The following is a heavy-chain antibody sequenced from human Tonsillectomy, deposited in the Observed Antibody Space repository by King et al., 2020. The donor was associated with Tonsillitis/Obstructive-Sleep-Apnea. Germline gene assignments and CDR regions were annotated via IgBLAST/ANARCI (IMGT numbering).Heavy chain of an antibody. CDR1: GGTLSSYG. J-gene: IGHJ5*02. CDR2: IIPILDKA. D-gene: IGHD3-10*01. Sequence: QLVQSGAEVKKPGSSVKVSCKASGGTLSSYGISWVRQSPGQGLEWMGRIIPILDKATYAQKFQGRVTITADKSTITAYMELTILTSEDTAVYYCARATGNDNASGNWFDPWGQEPWSPSPQ. CDR3: ARATGNDNASGNWFDP. V-gene: IGHV1-69*04.